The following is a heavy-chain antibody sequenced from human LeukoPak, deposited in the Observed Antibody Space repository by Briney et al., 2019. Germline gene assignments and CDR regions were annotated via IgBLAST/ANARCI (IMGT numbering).Heavy chain of an antibody. D-gene: IGHD1-14*01. CDR1: GGSISSSSYY. CDR3: ASTKLYRTYTFDY. J-gene: IGHJ4*02. CDR2: IYYSGST. V-gene: IGHV4-39*07. Sequence: SETLSLTCTVSGGSISSSSYYWGWIRQPPGKGLEWIGSIYYSGSTYYHPSLKSRVTISVDTSKNQFSLKLSSVTAADTAVYYCASTKLYRTYTFDYWGQGTLVTVSS.